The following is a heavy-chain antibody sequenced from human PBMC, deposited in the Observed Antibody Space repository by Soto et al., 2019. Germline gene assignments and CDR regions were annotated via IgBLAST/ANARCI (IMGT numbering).Heavy chain of an antibody. Sequence: GGSLRLSCAASGFTFSSYSMNWVRQAPGKGLEWVSSISSSSSYIYYADSVKGRFTISRDNAKNSLYLQMNSLRAEDTAVYYCASGFMRGYSGYDQGSFDYWGQGTLVTVSS. D-gene: IGHD5-12*01. V-gene: IGHV3-21*01. CDR2: ISSSSSYI. CDR1: GFTFSSYS. J-gene: IGHJ4*02. CDR3: ASGFMRGYSGYDQGSFDY.